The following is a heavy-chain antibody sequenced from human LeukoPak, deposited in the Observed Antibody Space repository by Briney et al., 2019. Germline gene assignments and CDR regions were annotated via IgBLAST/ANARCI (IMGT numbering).Heavy chain of an antibody. D-gene: IGHD3-16*01. Sequence: PGGSLRLSCGASGFTFTSYAMSWIRQAPGKGLEWVSAISGGGENTYYGDSVKGRFTISRDNSKNTLYLQMNSLRAEDTATYYCAKAGAITTGVGRYFDLWGRGTLVTVSS. CDR3: AKAGAITTGVGRYFDL. CDR2: ISGGGENT. V-gene: IGHV3-23*01. CDR1: GFTFTSYA. J-gene: IGHJ2*01.